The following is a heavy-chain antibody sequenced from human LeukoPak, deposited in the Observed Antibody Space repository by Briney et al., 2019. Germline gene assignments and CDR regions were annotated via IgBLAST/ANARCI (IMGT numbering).Heavy chain of an antibody. V-gene: IGHV4-59*01. CDR2: IRYSGRT. J-gene: IGHJ4*02. CDR1: DDSISRDF. CDR3: ARLPDVSGWPFDY. Sequence: SETLSLTCTASDDSISRDFWTWIRQPPGKGLEWIGYIRYSGRTEYNPSLKSRVTMSIQTSKNQFSLKLTSVTAAGTAIYYCARLPDVSGWPFDYWGQGILVTVSS. D-gene: IGHD6-19*01.